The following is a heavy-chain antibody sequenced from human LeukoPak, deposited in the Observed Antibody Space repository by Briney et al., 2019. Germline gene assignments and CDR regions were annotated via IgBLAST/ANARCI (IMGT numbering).Heavy chain of an antibody. Sequence: SETLSLTCAVYGGSFSGYYWSWLRQPPGKGLEWIGEINHSGSTNYNPSLKSRVTISVDTSKNQFSLKLSSVTAADTAVYYCARSLGGYQLRQRGFDIWGQGTMVTVSS. J-gene: IGHJ3*02. CDR3: ARSLGGYQLRQRGFDI. D-gene: IGHD2-2*01. CDR1: GGSFSGYY. V-gene: IGHV4-34*01. CDR2: INHSGST.